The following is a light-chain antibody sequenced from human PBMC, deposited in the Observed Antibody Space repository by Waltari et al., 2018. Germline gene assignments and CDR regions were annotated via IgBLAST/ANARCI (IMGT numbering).Light chain of an antibody. CDR1: SGHSSNV. J-gene: IGLJ3*02. V-gene: IGLV4-69*01. CDR3: QTGGHGTWV. CDR2: LNSEGSH. Sequence: QLVLTQSPSVSASLGASVKLTCTLSSGHSSNVIAWLQQQAAKGPRYLMKLNSEGSHSKGDEIPDRFSGSSSGAERYLTISSLQSEDEANYYCQTGGHGTWVFGGGTKLTVL.